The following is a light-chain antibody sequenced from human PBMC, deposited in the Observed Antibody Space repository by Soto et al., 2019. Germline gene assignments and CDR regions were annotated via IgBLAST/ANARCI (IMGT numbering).Light chain of an antibody. V-gene: IGKV3-11*01. CDR3: QQRSNWPIT. CDR2: DAS. J-gene: IGKJ5*01. CDR1: QSVSSY. Sequence: EIVLTQYTATLTFSPGQRPTLSYRASQSVSSYLAWYQQKPGQAPRLLIYDASNRATGIPARFSGSGSGTDFTLTISSLEPEDFAVYYCQQRSNWPITFGQGTRLEIK.